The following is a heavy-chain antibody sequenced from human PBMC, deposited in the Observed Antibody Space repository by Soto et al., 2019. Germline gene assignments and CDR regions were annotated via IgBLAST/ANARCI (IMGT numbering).Heavy chain of an antibody. V-gene: IGHV4-59*08. CDR3: GSFGSRSCYYFAS. CDR1: GGSISSYY. D-gene: IGHD2-15*01. CDR2: IYYSGST. J-gene: IGHJ4*02. Sequence: SETLSLTCTVSGGSISSYYWSWIRQPPGKGLEWIGYIYYSGSTNYNPSLKSRVTISVDTSKNQFSLKLSSVTAADTAVYYCGSFGSRSCYYFASGAQETLVPFS.